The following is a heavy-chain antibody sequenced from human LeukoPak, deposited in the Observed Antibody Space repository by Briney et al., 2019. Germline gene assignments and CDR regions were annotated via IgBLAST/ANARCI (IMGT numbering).Heavy chain of an antibody. CDR1: GFTFSSYA. CDR3: AKDGRYLALYGMDV. V-gene: IGHV3-23*01. D-gene: IGHD3-9*01. CDR2: ISGSGGST. Sequence: GGSLRLSCAASGFTFSSYAMSWVRQAPGKGLEWVSAISGSGGSTYYADSVKGRFTISRDNSKNTLCLQMNSLRAEDTAVYYCAKDGRYLALYGMDVWGQGTTVTVSS. J-gene: IGHJ6*02.